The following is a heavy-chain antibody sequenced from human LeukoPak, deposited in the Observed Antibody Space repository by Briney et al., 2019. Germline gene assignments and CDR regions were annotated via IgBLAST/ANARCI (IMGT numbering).Heavy chain of an antibody. CDR1: GFTFSTYA. J-gene: IGHJ4*02. CDR2: ISDSGGST. CDR3: ALKTGFDY. Sequence: PGRSLRLSCAASGFTFSTYAMSWVRQAPGKGLEWVSTISDSGGSTYNADSVKGRFTISRDSSKNTLYLQMNSLRAEDTAVYYCALKTGFDYWGQGTLVTVSS. V-gene: IGHV3-23*01. D-gene: IGHD1-14*01.